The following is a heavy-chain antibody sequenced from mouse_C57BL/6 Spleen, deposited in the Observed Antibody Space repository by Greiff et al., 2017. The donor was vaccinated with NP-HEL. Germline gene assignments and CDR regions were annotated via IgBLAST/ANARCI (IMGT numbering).Heavy chain of an antibody. CDR3: ARDGSSPYWYFDV. CDR2: ISSGGSTI. J-gene: IGHJ1*03. V-gene: IGHV5-17*01. CDR1: GFTFSDYG. D-gene: IGHD1-1*01. Sequence: EVKLVESGGGLVKPGGSLKLSCAASGFTFSDYGMHWVRQAPEKGLEWVAYISSGGSTIYYADTVKGRFTISRDNAKNTLFLQMTSLRSEDTAMYYCARDGSSPYWYFDVWGTGTTVTVSS.